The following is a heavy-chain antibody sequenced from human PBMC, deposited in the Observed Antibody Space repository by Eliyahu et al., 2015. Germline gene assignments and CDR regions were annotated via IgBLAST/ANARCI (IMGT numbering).Heavy chain of an antibody. CDR3: ARLVYRIAARKYFDY. D-gene: IGHD6-6*01. CDR2: IYYSGST. J-gene: IGHJ4*02. V-gene: IGHV4-31*03. CDR1: GGSLSSGGYY. Sequence: QVQLQESGPGLVKPSQTLSLTCTVSGGSLSSGGYYWSWIRQXPGKGLEWIGYIYYSGSTYYNPSXKSRVTISVDTSKNQFSLKLSSVTAADTAVYYCARLVYRIAARKYFDYWGQGTLVTVSS.